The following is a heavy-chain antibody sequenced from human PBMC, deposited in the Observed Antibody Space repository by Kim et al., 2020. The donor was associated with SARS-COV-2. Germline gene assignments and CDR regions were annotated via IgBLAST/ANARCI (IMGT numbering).Heavy chain of an antibody. V-gene: IGHV3-21*01. CDR2: ISSSSSYI. D-gene: IGHD3-10*01. CDR3: ARDSDYGSGSYPRPTGTFDY. J-gene: IGHJ4*02. CDR1: GFTFSSYS. Sequence: GGSLRLSCAASGFTFSSYSMNWVRQAPGKGLEWVSSISSSSSYIYYADSVKGRFTISRDNAKNSLYLQMNSLRAEDTAVYYCARDSDYGSGSYPRPTGTFDYWGQGTLVTVSS.